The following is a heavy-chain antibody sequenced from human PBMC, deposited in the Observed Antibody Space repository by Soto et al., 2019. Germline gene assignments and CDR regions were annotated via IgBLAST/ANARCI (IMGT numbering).Heavy chain of an antibody. D-gene: IGHD4-4*01. CDR3: ARTTGRHLDF. Sequence: PSETLSLTCSVPGGSISVSNVFWGWVRQPPGKGLEWIGNIDYSGTAYFNPSLGTRVTFPVDTSKNQFSLTLYSVTAADTAVYYCARTTGRHLDFWGQGILVTVSS. V-gene: IGHV4-39*01. CDR1: GGSISVSNVF. CDR2: IDYSGTA. J-gene: IGHJ4*02.